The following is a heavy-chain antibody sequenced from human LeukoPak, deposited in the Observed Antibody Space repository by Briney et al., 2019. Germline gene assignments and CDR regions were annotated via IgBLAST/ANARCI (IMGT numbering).Heavy chain of an antibody. CDR1: GFTFSSYG. D-gene: IGHD2-2*01. CDR3: AKSLGYCSSISCYGIDY. CDR2: IRYDGSNK. J-gene: IGHJ4*02. Sequence: PGGSLRLSCAASGFTFSSYGMHWVRQAPGKGLEWVAFIRYDGSNKYYADSVKGRFTISRDNSKNTLYLQMNSLRAEDTAVYYCAKSLGYCSSISCYGIDYWGQGTLVTVSS. V-gene: IGHV3-30*02.